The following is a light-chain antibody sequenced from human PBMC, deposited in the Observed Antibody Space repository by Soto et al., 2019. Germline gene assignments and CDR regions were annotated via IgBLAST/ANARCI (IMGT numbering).Light chain of an antibody. J-gene: IGLJ1*01. V-gene: IGLV2-14*03. CDR2: DVT. CDR1: SSDIGGYDS. Sequence: QSALTQPASVSGSPGQSITISCTGSSSDIGGYDSVSWYQQHPGRAPKLIIYDVTNRPSGISDRFSGSKSGNTASLTISGLQAEDEADYYCNSYTVTTTPGYVFGAGTKLTVL. CDR3: NSYTVTTTPGYV.